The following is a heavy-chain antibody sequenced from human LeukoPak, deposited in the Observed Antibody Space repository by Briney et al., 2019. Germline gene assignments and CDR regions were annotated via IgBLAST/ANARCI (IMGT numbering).Heavy chain of an antibody. CDR2: IIPIFGTA. CDR3: ARGGLRAHYFDY. D-gene: IGHD2-15*01. J-gene: IGHJ4*02. CDR1: GGTFSSYA. V-gene: IGHV1-69*01. Sequence: SVKVSCKASGGTFSSYAISWVRQAPGQGLEWMGGIIPIFGTANYAQKFQGRVTITADESTSTAYMELSSLRSEDTAVYYCARGGLRAHYFDYWGQGTLVTVSS.